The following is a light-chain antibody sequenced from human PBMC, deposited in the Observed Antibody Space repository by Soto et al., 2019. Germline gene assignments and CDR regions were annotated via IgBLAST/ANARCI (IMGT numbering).Light chain of an antibody. V-gene: IGKV1-5*03. CDR2: KAS. CDR1: QNVSNW. J-gene: IGKJ2*01. Sequence: DVEMTQSPSTLPTSIGDRVTINCRASQNVSNWLAWYQQKPGKAPKLLIYKASRLDSGVPSRFSASGSGTDFTLTINRLQSDDFATYFCQQYSKESTFGQGTKLEIK. CDR3: QQYSKEST.